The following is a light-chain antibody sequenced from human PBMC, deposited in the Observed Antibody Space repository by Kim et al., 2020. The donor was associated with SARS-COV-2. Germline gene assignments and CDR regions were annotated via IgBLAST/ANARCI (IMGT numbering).Light chain of an antibody. J-gene: IGLJ2*01. V-gene: IGLV3-1*01. CDR1: KSGDKY. CDR3: QAWDSSTPVV. Sequence: SYELTQPPSVSVSPGQTASITCSGDKSGDKYACWYQQKPGQSPVLVIYQDSKRPSGIPERFSGSNSGNTATLTISGTQAMDEADYYCQAWDSSTPVVFGGGTQLTVL. CDR2: QDS.